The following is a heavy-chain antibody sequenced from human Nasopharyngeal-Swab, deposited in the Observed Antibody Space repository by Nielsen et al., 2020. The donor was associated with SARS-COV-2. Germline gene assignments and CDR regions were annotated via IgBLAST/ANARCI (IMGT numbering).Heavy chain of an antibody. J-gene: IGHJ4*02. V-gene: IGHV1-69*10. CDR2: FIPVLGIT. Sequence: SVKVSCKASGYTFTGHYIHWVRQAPGQGLEWMGRFIPVLGITNYAHKFQGRLTISADKSTTTGYMELNILTSDDTAVYFCARVPNTGAYYPDSWGQGTLVTFSS. CDR1: GYTFTGHY. D-gene: IGHD7-27*01. CDR3: ARVPNTGAYYPDS.